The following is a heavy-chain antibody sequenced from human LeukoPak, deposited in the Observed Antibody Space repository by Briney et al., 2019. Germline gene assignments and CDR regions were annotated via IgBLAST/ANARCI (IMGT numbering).Heavy chain of an antibody. V-gene: IGHV1-18*01. CDR1: DYTYTSYG. D-gene: IGHD3-10*01. Sequence: ASVKVSCKASDYTYTSYGISWVRQAPGQGLEWMGWISAYDGNTNYAQKLQGRVTMPTDTSTSTAYMERRSLRSDDTAVYYCARARGGPSDLWFGELSSIGGATDFDYWGQGTLVTVSS. J-gene: IGHJ4*02. CDR3: ARARGGPSDLWFGELSSIGGATDFDY. CDR2: ISAYDGNT.